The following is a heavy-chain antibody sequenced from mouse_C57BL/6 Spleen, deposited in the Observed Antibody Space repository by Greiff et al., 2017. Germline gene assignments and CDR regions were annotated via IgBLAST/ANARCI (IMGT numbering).Heavy chain of an antibody. CDR2: IHPNSGST. J-gene: IGHJ1*03. CDR3: ARPGTDWYFDV. V-gene: IGHV1-64*01. D-gene: IGHD3-3*01. Sequence: VQLQQPGAELVKPGASVKLSCKASGYTFTSYWMHCVKQRPGQGLEWIGMIHPNSGSTNYNEKFKSKATLTVDKSSSTAYMQLSSLTSEDSAVYYCARPGTDWYFDVWGTGTTVTVSS. CDR1: GYTFTSYW.